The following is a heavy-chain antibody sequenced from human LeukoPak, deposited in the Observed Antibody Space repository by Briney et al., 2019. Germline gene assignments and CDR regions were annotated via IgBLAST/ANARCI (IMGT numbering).Heavy chain of an antibody. CDR3: ARAYDSIAYYFDY. CDR1: GGSISSTNW. J-gene: IGHJ4*02. Sequence: SETLSLTCGVSGGSISSTNWWSWVRQPPGQGLEWIGEISLTGQTNYNPSLNGRVTMSVDTSMNQFSLKLSSVTAADTAVYYCARAYDSIAYYFDYWGQGTLVTVSS. D-gene: IGHD3-22*01. V-gene: IGHV4-4*02. CDR2: ISLTGQT.